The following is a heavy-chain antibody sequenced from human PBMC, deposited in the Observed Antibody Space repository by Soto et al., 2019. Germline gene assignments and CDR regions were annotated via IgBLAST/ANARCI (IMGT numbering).Heavy chain of an antibody. CDR1: GYTFTSYN. J-gene: IGHJ4*02. CDR2: INPSGGST. CDR3: AMDTVATIRFDY. V-gene: IGHV1-46*01. Sequence: ASVKVSCKASGYTFTSYNMHWVRQAPGQGLEWMGIINPSGGSTSYAQKFQGRVTMTRDTSTSTVYMELSSLRSEDTAVYYCAMDTVATIRFDYWGQGTLVTVSS. D-gene: IGHD5-12*01.